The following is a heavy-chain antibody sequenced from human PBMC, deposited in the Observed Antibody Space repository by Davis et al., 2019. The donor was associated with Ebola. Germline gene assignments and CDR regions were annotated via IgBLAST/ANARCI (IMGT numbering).Heavy chain of an antibody. V-gene: IGHV4-34*01. Sequence: PSETLSLTCDIYGGSLSAYYWTWIRQSPGKGLEWIGETNHRGRTNYKSSLQSRVTISADTSNNRVSLRLTSVTAADTAVYFCASFGYTSSATELWGQGTLVSVSS. D-gene: IGHD5-12*01. CDR1: GGSLSAYY. CDR2: TNHRGRT. J-gene: IGHJ4*02. CDR3: ASFGYTSSATEL.